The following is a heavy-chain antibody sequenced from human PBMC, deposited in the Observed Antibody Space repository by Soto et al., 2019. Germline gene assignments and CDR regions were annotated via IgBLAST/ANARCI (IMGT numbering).Heavy chain of an antibody. CDR2: IYWNDDE. Sequence: GSGPTLVNPTQTLTLTCTSSGFSLSTRGVGVGWIRQPPGKALEWLGIIYWNDDERYSPSLKSRLTVAKDTSKNQVFLTMTNMDPVDTATYYCTLLRRHYYGMDVWGQGTTVTVSS. V-gene: IGHV2-5*01. J-gene: IGHJ6*02. D-gene: IGHD2-21*02. CDR3: TLLRRHYYGMDV. CDR1: GFSLSTRGVG.